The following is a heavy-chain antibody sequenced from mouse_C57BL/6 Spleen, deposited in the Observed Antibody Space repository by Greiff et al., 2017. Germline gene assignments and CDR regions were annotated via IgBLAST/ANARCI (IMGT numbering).Heavy chain of an antibody. Sequence: QVQLKQSGPELVRPGVSVKISCKGSGYTFTDYAMHWVKQSHAKSLEWIGVISTYYGDASYNQKFKDKATMTVDKSSSTAYMELARLTSEDSAVYYCARAPFITTVVDHWYFDVWGTGTTVTVSS. CDR3: ARAPFITTVVDHWYFDV. J-gene: IGHJ1*03. CDR2: ISTYYGDA. V-gene: IGHV1-67*01. CDR1: GYTFTDYA. D-gene: IGHD1-1*01.